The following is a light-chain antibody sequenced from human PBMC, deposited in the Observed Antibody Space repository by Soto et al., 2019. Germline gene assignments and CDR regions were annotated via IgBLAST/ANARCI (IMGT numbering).Light chain of an antibody. J-gene: IGKJ1*01. Sequence: EIVMTQSPATLSVSPGERATLSSRASQRVSSNLAWYQQKPGQAPRLLIYGASTRATGIPARFSGSGSGTESTLTISSLQFEDFAVYYCQQYTNWPPWTFGQGTKVEI. CDR3: QQYTNWPPWT. V-gene: IGKV3-15*01. CDR2: GAS. CDR1: QRVSSN.